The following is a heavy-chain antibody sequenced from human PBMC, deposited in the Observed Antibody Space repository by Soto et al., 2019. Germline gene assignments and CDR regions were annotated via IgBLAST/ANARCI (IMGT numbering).Heavy chain of an antibody. CDR2: INHSGST. Sequence: SETLSLTCAVYGGSFSGYYWSWIRQPPGKGLEWIGEINHSGSTNYNPSLKSRVTISVDTSKNQFSLKLSSVTAADTAVYYCAARKPRYYYYGMDVWGQGTTVTVYS. CDR1: GGSFSGYY. J-gene: IGHJ6*01. V-gene: IGHV4-34*01. CDR3: AARKPRYYYYGMDV.